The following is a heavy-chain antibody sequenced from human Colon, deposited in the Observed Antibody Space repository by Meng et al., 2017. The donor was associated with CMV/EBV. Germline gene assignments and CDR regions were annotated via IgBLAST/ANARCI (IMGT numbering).Heavy chain of an antibody. CDR3: AKESSTSKVGRSEVGGTYDIFDY. D-gene: IGHD3-9*01. CDR2: IRFDERTK. J-gene: IGHJ4*02. CDR1: G. Sequence: GMDWVRQAPGKGLEWVAFIRFDERTKYYGDSVKGRFTISRDNSKNTLYLQMNSLRAEDTAVYYCAKESSTSKVGRSEVGGTYDIFDYWGQGTLVTVSS. V-gene: IGHV3-30*02.